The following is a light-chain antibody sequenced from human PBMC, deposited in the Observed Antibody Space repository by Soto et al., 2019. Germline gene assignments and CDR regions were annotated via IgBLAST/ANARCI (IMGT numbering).Light chain of an antibody. J-gene: IGKJ1*01. Sequence: DIQMTQSPSTLSGSVGDRVTITCRASQTISSWLAWYQQKPGKAPKLLIYKASTLKSGVPSRFSGSGAGTEFTLTISILQPDDFANYYCQHYNSYSEAVGQGTKVELK. CDR2: KAS. V-gene: IGKV1-5*03. CDR1: QTISSW. CDR3: QHYNSYSEA.